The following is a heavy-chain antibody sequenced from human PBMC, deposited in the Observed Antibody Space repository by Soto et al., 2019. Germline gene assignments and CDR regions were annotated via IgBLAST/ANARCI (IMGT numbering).Heavy chain of an antibody. J-gene: IGHJ4*02. CDR2: IHHSGSN. D-gene: IGHD3-22*01. Sequence: HVQLQESGPGLVKPSQTLSLTCTVSGGSTTSVGNNGNGSRSPPGKGRGWIAYIHHSGSNYHNPSLKSRVIISVDTSKNQVSLKLSSVTAADTAVYYCAREPYHYDSSGYYDYWGQGTLVTVSS. V-gene: IGHV4-31*03. CDR1: GGSTTSVGNN. CDR3: AREPYHYDSSGYYDY.